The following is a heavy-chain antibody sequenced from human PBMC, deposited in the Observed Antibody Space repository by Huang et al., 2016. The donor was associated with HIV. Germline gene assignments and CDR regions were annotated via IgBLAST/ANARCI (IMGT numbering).Heavy chain of an antibody. V-gene: IGHV1-2*02. Sequence: QVQMVQSGAEVKKPGASVKVSCKTSGYDFTGYWMHWVRQAPGQGLEWVGWINPNSDVAVYAQKFRGRVTMTTDTSVTTAYMELTVLTSDDTAIYYCARAPPDHWGQGTLVTVSS. CDR2: INPNSDVA. CDR1: GYDFTGYW. J-gene: IGHJ4*02. CDR3: ARAPPDH.